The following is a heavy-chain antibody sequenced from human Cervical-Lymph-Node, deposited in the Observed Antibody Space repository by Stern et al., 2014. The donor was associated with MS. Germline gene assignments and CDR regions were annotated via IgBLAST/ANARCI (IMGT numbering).Heavy chain of an antibody. CDR3: VKRGITEVRGVRLGDY. J-gene: IGHJ4*02. D-gene: IGHD3-10*01. CDR1: GLTFSSYG. Sequence: MQLVESGGGVVQPGRSLRLTCTVSGLTFSSYGMPWVRQAPGTGLEWVSVISYDGSDTYYAESVKGRFTISRDNSKNTLYLEMRSLRPEDTAVYYCVKRGITEVRGVRLGDYWGPGTLVIVSS. V-gene: IGHV3-30*18. CDR2: ISYDGSDT.